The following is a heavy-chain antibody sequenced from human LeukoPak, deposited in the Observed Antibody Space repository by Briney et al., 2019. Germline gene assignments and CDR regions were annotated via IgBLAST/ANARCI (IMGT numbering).Heavy chain of an antibody. Sequence: PSQTLSLTCAISGDSVSSNSAAWNWIRQSPSRGLEWLGRTYYRSKWYNDYAVSVKSRITIHPDTSKNQFSLQLNCVTPEDTAVYYCVRFGELLGGFDYWGQGTLVTVSS. V-gene: IGHV6-1*01. CDR1: GDSVSSNSAA. J-gene: IGHJ4*02. D-gene: IGHD3-10*01. CDR2: TYYRSKWYN. CDR3: VRFGELLGGFDY.